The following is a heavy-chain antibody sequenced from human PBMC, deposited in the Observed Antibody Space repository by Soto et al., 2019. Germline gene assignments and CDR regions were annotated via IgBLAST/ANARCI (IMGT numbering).Heavy chain of an antibody. D-gene: IGHD3-10*01. CDR2: ISAYNGNT. CDR1: GSTFTRYG. CDR3: ARDSPDYYGSGRVFDY. Sequence: ASVTVSCKASGSTFTRYGISLVRQAPGQGLEWMGWISAYNGNTNYAQKLQGRVTMTTDTSTSTAYMELRSLRSDDTAVYYCARDSPDYYGSGRVFDYWGQGTLVTVSS. V-gene: IGHV1-18*01. J-gene: IGHJ4*02.